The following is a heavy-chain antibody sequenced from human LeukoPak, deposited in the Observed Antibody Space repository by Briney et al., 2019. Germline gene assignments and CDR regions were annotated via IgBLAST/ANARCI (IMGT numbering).Heavy chain of an antibody. CDR2: IHRSGST. CDR1: GASISSYT. Sequence: SETLSLTCSVSGASISSYTWSWIRQPPGKALEWIGNIHRSGSTNYDPSLRSRVTISLDTSKNQLSLRLNSVTAADTAVYYCARRSLMAVAGTRGESYYYALDVWGQGTTVTVSS. D-gene: IGHD6-19*01. J-gene: IGHJ6*02. CDR3: ARRSLMAVAGTRGESYYYALDV. V-gene: IGHV4-59*12.